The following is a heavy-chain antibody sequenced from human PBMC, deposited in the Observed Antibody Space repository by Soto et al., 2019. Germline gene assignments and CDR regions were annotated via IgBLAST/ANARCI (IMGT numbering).Heavy chain of an antibody. Sequence: QLQLQESGPGLVKPSETLSLTCTVSGGSISSSSYYWGWIRQPPGKGLEWIGSIYYSGSTYYNPSLKSRVTISVDTSKNQFSLKLSSVTAADTAVYYCARRTIAAAGQYNWFDPWGQGTLVTVSS. CDR2: IYYSGST. V-gene: IGHV4-39*01. CDR1: GGSISSSSYY. D-gene: IGHD6-13*01. J-gene: IGHJ5*02. CDR3: ARRTIAAAGQYNWFDP.